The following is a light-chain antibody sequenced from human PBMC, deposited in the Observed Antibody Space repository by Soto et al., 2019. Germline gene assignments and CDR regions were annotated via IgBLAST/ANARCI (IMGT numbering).Light chain of an antibody. J-gene: IGKJ5*01. CDR2: GAS. Sequence: EIVLTQSPGTLSLSPGERATLSCRASQSVSSGSLAWYQQKPGQAPRLLIYGASSRATGIPDRFSGSGSGTDFTLTISRLEPEDFAVYYCQRFAGSPTFGQGTRLEIK. V-gene: IGKV3-20*01. CDR3: QRFAGSPT. CDR1: QSVSSGS.